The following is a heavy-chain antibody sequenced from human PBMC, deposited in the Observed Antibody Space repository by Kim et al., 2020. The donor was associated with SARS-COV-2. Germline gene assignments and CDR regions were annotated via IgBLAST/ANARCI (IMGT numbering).Heavy chain of an antibody. V-gene: IGHV4-39*01. D-gene: IGHD3-3*01. CDR3: ARGIFGVVIIPYYYYYMDV. CDR2: ISYSGRT. J-gene: IGHJ6*03. Sequence: SETLSLTCTVSGGSISSNDYYCDWIRQPPGKGLEWIGSISYSGRTYYNPSLKSRVTISVDTSKNQISLKLSSVTAADTGVYYCARGIFGVVIIPYYYYYMDVWGKGTTVTVSS. CDR1: GGSISSNDYY.